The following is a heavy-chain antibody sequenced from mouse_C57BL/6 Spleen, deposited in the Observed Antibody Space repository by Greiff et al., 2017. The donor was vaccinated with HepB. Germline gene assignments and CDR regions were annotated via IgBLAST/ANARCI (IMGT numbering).Heavy chain of an antibody. J-gene: IGHJ1*03. V-gene: IGHV2-9-1*01. Sequence: VKLVESGPGLVAPSQSLSITCTVSGFSLTSYAISWVRQPPGKGLEWLGVIWTGGGTNYNSALKSRLSISKDNSKSQVFLKMNSLQTDDTARYYCARKTFADYYGSSYWYFDVWGTGTTVTVSS. D-gene: IGHD1-1*01. CDR1: GFSLTSYA. CDR2: IWTGGGT. CDR3: ARKTFADYYGSSYWYFDV.